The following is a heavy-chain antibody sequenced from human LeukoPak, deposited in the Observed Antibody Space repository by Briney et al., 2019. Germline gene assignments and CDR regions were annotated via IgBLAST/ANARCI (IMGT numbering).Heavy chain of an antibody. V-gene: IGHV1-2*02. J-gene: IGHJ4*02. D-gene: IGHD3-10*01. Sequence: GSVKVSCKASGYTFTGYYMHWVRQAPGQGLEWMGWIDPNSGGTNYAQKFQGRVTMTRDTSISTAYMELSRLRSDDTAVYYCSGAGFGDPVDYWGQGTLVTVSS. CDR2: IDPNSGGT. CDR3: SGAGFGDPVDY. CDR1: GYTFTGYY.